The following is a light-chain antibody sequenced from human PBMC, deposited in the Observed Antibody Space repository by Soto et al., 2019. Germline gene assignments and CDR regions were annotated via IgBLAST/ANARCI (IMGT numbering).Light chain of an antibody. Sequence: QSVLTQPPSVSGAPGQRVTISCTGSSSNIGAGYDVHWYQQLPGTAPKLLIYGNSNRPSGVPDRFSGSKSGTSASLAITGLQAEDEAAYSCQSYESSLSGWVFGGGTTLTVL. J-gene: IGLJ3*02. V-gene: IGLV1-40*01. CDR3: QSYESSLSGWV. CDR1: SSNIGAGYD. CDR2: GNS.